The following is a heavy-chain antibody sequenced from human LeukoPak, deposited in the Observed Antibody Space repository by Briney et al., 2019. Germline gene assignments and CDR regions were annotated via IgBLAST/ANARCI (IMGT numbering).Heavy chain of an antibody. CDR1: GGSISCYY. D-gene: IGHD2-15*01. CDR2: IYYSGST. CDR3: ARPYCSGGSCFDAFDI. V-gene: IGHV4-59*01. J-gene: IGHJ3*02. Sequence: SETLSLTCTVSGGSISCYYWSWIRQPPGKGLEWIGYIYYSGSTNYNPSLKSRVTISVDTSKNQFSLKLSSVTAADTAVYYCARPYCSGGSCFDAFDIWGQGTMVTVSS.